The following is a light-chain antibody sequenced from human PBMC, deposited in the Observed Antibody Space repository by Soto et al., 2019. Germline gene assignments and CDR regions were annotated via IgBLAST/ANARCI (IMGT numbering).Light chain of an antibody. CDR1: SIEVGSYNY. CDR3: SSYTTRVALGVR. Sequence: QSALTQPASVSGSPGQSITISCTGTSIEVGSYNYVCWFQQYPGKAPKLIIYDVTNRPSGVSNRFSGSKSGTTASLTISGLQPEDEADYYCSSYTTRVALGVRFGGGTKVTVL. CDR2: DVT. V-gene: IGLV2-14*03. J-gene: IGLJ2*01.